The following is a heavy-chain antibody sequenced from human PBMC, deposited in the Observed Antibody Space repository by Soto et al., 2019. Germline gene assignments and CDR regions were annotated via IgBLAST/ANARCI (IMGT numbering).Heavy chain of an antibody. Sequence: EVQLVQSGTEVKKPGESLKISCKGFGYSFSQPLDRLGAPDAREGLEWMGIIYPGDSDTRYSSSFQGQVTISADKSTSTAYLQWRSLKTSDTAMYYCARSGAGLMNPASGTDYWGQGTLVTVSS. V-gene: IGHV5-51*01. CDR2: IYPGDSDT. J-gene: IGHJ4*02. CDR3: ARSGAGLMNPASGTDY. D-gene: IGHD3-10*01. CDR1: GYSFSQPL.